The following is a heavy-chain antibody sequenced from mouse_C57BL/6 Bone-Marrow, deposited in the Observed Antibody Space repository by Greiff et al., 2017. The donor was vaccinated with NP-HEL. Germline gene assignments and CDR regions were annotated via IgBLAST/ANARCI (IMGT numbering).Heavy chain of an antibody. Sequence: EVHLVESGPGLVKPSQSLSLTCSVTGYSITSGYYWNWIRQFPGNKLEWMGYISYDGSTNYNPTLKNRISITRDTSKNQFFLKLNSVTTEDTATYYCARGLGPRLDYWGQGTTLTVSS. CDR3: ARGLGPRLDY. CDR2: ISYDGST. J-gene: IGHJ2*01. V-gene: IGHV3-6*01. D-gene: IGHD4-1*01. CDR1: GYSITSGYY.